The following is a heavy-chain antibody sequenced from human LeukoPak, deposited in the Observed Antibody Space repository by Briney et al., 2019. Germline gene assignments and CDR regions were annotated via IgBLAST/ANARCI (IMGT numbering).Heavy chain of an antibody. CDR3: AKATPDNWFDP. CDR1: GFTFSSYG. CDR2: IWYDGSNK. J-gene: IGHJ5*02. V-gene: IGHV3-33*06. Sequence: PGRSLRLSCAASGFTFSSYGMHWVRQAPGKGLEWVAVIWYDGSNKYYADSVKSRFTISRDNSKNTLYLQMNSLRAEATAVYYCAKATPDNWFDPWGQGTLVTVSS.